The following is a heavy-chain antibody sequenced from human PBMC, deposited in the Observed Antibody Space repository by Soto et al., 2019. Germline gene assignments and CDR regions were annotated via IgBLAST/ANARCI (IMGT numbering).Heavy chain of an antibody. CDR1: GYTFTGYY. Sequence: QVHLVQSGAEVKRPGASVKVSCKTSGYTFTGYYLHWVRQAPGQAHEWMGWMNPSNGGTKYGQKFQGRVTMTRYTSVSTAFLDLTRLTSDDTAVYYCVRGVWGSSVHWGQGSRVTVSS. V-gene: IGHV1-2*02. J-gene: IGHJ4*02. CDR3: VRGVWGSSVH. CDR2: MNPSNGGT. D-gene: IGHD6-6*01.